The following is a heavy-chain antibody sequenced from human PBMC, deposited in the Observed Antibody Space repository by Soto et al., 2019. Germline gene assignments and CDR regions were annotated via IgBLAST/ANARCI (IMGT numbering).Heavy chain of an antibody. V-gene: IGHV3-30*18. J-gene: IGHJ3*02. D-gene: IGHD2-15*01. CDR3: AKEGYCSGGSCYGLAFDI. Sequence: QVQLVESGGGVVQPGRSLRLSCAASGFTFSSYGMHWVRQAPGKGLEWVAVISYDGSNKYYADSVKDRFTISRDNSKNTLYLQMNSLRAEDTAVCYCAKEGYCSGGSCYGLAFDIWGQGTMVTVSS. CDR2: ISYDGSNK. CDR1: GFTFSSYG.